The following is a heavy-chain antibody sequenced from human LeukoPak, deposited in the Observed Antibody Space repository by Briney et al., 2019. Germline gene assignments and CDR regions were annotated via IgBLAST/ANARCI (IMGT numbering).Heavy chain of an antibody. CDR2: IRSKTEGGTT. V-gene: IGHV3-15*01. D-gene: IGHD6-19*01. J-gene: IGHJ4*02. CDR3: TTGGYSRGVDH. CDR1: GFTLSNAC. Sequence: GGSLSLPCAASGFTLSNACMTWVRQAPGKGLEWVGRIRSKTEGGTTYSAAPVKGRFTISRDDSINALYLQMNSLKTEDTAVYYCTTGGYSRGVDHWGQ.